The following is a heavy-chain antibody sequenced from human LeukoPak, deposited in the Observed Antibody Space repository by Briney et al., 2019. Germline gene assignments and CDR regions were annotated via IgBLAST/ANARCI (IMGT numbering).Heavy chain of an antibody. CDR1: GFTFSSYW. CDR3: ARVRRAKRQNRYYFYYYMDV. J-gene: IGHJ6*03. V-gene: IGHV3-7*01. Sequence: PGGSLRLSCAASGFTFSSYWMSWVRQAPGKGLEWVANIRQDGSEKYYVDSVKGRFTISRDNAKDSLYLQMNSLRAVDTAVHFCARVRRAKRQNRYYFYYYMDVWGKGTTVTVSS. CDR2: IRQDGSEK. D-gene: IGHD1-14*01.